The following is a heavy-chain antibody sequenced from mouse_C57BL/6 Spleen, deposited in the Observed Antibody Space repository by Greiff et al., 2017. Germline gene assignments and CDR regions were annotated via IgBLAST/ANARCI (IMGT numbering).Heavy chain of an antibody. V-gene: IGHV1-52*01. CDR3: AKYDYDGGNAMGC. CDR2: IDPSDSET. CDR1: GYTFTSYW. J-gene: IGHJ4*01. Sequence: QVQLQQPGAELVRPGSSVKLSCKASGYTFTSYWMHWVKQRPIQGLEWIGNIDPSDSETHYNQKFKDKATLTVDKSSSTAYMQLSSLTSEDSAVYYCAKYDYDGGNAMGCWGQGASVTVSS. D-gene: IGHD2-4*01.